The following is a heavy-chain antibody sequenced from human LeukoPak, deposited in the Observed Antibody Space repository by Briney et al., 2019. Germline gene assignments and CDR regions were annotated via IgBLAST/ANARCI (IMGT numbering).Heavy chain of an antibody. CDR3: ARDLSAVAPGGY. V-gene: IGHV1-18*01. J-gene: IGHJ4*02. CDR2: ISAYNGNT. Sequence: ASVKVSCKASGGTFSSYAISWVRQAPGQGLEWMGWISAYNGNTNYAQKLQGRVTMTTDTSTSTAYMELRSLRSDDTAVYYCARDLSAVAPGGYWGQGTLVTVSS. CDR1: GGTFSSYA. D-gene: IGHD6-19*01.